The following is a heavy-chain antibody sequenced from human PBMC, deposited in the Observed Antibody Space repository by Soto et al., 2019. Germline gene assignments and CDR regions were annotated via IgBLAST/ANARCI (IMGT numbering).Heavy chain of an antibody. CDR1: GGTFSSYA. D-gene: IGHD3-10*01. V-gene: IGHV1-69*06. CDR2: IIPIFGTA. CDR3: ARDYYGSGSYYQGGMDV. Sequence: QVQLVQSGAEVKKPGSSVKVSCKASGGTFSSYAISWVRQAPGQGLEWMGGIIPIFGTANYAQKFQGRVTITAEKSTSTAYMELRSLRSEDTAVYYCARDYYGSGSYYQGGMDVWGQGTTVTVSS. J-gene: IGHJ6*02.